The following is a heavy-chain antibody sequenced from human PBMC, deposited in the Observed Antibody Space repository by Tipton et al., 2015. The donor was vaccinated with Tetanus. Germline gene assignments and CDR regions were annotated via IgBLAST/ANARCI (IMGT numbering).Heavy chain of an antibody. J-gene: IGHJ4*02. CDR3: VRDGGSSGWLAY. V-gene: IGHV4-61*08. CDR2: VYYTGST. D-gene: IGHD6-19*01. CDR1: GASLRGGDYH. Sequence: TLSLTCTVSGASLRGGDYHWSWIRQPPGKGLEWIGYVYYTGSTDYNPSLKSRVTISVDTSKSQFSLRLTSVTAADTAVYYCVRDGGSSGWLAYWGQGTLVTVSS.